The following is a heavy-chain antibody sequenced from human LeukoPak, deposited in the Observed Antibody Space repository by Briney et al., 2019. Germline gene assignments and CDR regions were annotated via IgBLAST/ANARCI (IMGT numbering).Heavy chain of an antibody. J-gene: IGHJ5*02. CDR3: ARLNPDWFDP. CDR1: GGSISSYY. Sequence: SETLSLTCTVSGGSISSYYWSWIRQPPGKGLEWIGYIYYSGSTNYNPSLKSRVTISVDTSKDQFSLKLSSVTAADTAVYYCARLNPDWFDPWGQGTLVTVSS. CDR2: IYYSGST. V-gene: IGHV4-59*01.